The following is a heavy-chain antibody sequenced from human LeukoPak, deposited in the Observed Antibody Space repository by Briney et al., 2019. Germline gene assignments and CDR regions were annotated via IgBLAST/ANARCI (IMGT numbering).Heavy chain of an antibody. V-gene: IGHV4-61*02. CDR2: ISSSGST. D-gene: IGHD3-22*01. CDR3: ARGPYSYDSSGAFDI. J-gene: IGHJ3*02. CDR1: GDSISSGDYY. Sequence: PSQTLSLTCSVSGDSISSGDYYWSWIRQPAGKGLEWIGRISSSGSTNYNPSLKSRVTISVDTSKNQFSLKLSSVTAADTAVYFCARGPYSYDSSGAFDIWGQGTMVTVSS.